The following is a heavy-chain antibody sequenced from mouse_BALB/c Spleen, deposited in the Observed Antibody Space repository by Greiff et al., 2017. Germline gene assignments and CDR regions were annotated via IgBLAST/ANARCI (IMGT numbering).Heavy chain of an antibody. V-gene: IGHV5-17*02. CDR2: ISSGSSTI. D-gene: IGHD2-14*01. Sequence: DVKLVESGGGLVQPGGSRKLSCAASGFTFSSFGMHWVRQAPEKGLEWVAYISSGSSTIYYADTVKGRFTISRDNPKNTLFLQMTSLRSEDTAMYYCAREKALDRYGFAYWGQGTLVTVSA. CDR1: GFTFSSFG. J-gene: IGHJ3*01. CDR3: AREKALDRYGFAY.